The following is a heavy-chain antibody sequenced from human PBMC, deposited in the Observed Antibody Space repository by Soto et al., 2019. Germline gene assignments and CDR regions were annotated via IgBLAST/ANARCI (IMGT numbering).Heavy chain of an antibody. CDR3: VRGDNWNDEASDY. CDR1: GFMFSNHG. Sequence: ESGGGVVQPGRSLRLSCAASGFMFSNHGMHWVRQAPGKGLEWVAVIWSDGNNRYYADSVKGRFTISRDNSKNTLYLQMNSLRAEATAVYYCVRGDNWNDEASDYWGQGTLVTVSS. V-gene: IGHV3-33*01. CDR2: IWSDGNNR. D-gene: IGHD1-1*01. J-gene: IGHJ4*02.